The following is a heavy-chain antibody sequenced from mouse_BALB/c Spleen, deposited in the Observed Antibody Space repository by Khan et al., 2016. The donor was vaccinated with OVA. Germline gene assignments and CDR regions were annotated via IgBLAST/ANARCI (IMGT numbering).Heavy chain of an antibody. V-gene: IGHV2-6-1*01. Sequence: QVQLKESGPGLVAPSQSLSITCTISGFSLTNYGVHWVRQPPGKGLEWLVVIWSDGTTTYNSALKSRLSISKDNSKSQVFLKMNSLQTDDTAIYYCGRHPYDHYYIMDYWGHGTSVTVSS. D-gene: IGHD1-1*01. CDR2: IWSDGTT. J-gene: IGHJ4*01. CDR3: GRHPYDHYYIMDY. CDR1: GFSLTNYG.